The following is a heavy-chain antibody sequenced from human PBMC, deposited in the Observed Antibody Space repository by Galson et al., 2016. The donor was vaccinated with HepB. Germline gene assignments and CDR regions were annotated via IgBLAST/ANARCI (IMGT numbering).Heavy chain of an antibody. CDR1: GFTFSNYL. CDR2: ISPNGGSA. Sequence: SLRLSCAASGFTFSNYLMHWVRQTPGKGLEYVSAISPNGGSAFYADSVKGRFTISRDNSKNTLYLQMSSLIPEDTAVYYWARWLQGGMDVWGQGTTVTVSS. V-gene: IGHV3-64D*09. CDR3: ARWLQGGMDV. D-gene: IGHD5-24*01. J-gene: IGHJ6*02.